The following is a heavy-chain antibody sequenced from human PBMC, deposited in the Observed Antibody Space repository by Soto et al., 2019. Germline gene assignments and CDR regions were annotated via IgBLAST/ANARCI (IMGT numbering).Heavy chain of an antibody. CDR3: ARGVAFLDY. CDR2: IHAGNGNT. V-gene: IGHV1-3*01. D-gene: IGHD2-15*01. Sequence: SVKVSCKASGYTFSSYAIHWVRQAPGQGLEWMGWIHAGNGNTKYSQSFQGRVTISRDTSATTAYMELNSLRSEDTAVYYCARGVAFLDYWGQGTLVTVSS. CDR1: GYTFSSYA. J-gene: IGHJ4*02.